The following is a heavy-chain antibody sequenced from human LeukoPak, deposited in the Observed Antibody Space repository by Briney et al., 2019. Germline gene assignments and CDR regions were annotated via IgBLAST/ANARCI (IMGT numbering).Heavy chain of an antibody. CDR2: IKSNPDGGAT. J-gene: IGHJ4*02. CDR3: ATDAFLLFGEFAH. Sequence: PGGSLRLSCAASGFSFTNTWMSWDRQAPGRGLEWVGRIKSNPDGGATVYSAPVKGRFTISRDDSKNTLYLQLDSLKAEDTAVYYCATDAFLLFGEFAHWGQGTLVTVSS. V-gene: IGHV3-15*01. CDR1: GFSFTNTW. D-gene: IGHD3-10*01.